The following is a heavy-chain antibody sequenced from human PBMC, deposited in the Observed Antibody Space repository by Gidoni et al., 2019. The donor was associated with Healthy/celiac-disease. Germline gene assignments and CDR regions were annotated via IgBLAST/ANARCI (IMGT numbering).Heavy chain of an antibody. D-gene: IGHD2-2*01. CDR3: ARGEVGYCSSTSCRRTNDYYYYGMDV. V-gene: IGHV1-69*06. Sequence: QVQLVQSGAEVKKPGSSVKVSCKASGGTFSSYAISWVRQAPGQGLEWMGGISPIFGTENYAQKFQGRVTITADKSTSTAYMELSSLRSEDTAVYYCARGEVGYCSSTSCRRTNDYYYYGMDVWGQGTTVTVSS. J-gene: IGHJ6*02. CDR2: ISPIFGTE. CDR1: GGTFSSYA.